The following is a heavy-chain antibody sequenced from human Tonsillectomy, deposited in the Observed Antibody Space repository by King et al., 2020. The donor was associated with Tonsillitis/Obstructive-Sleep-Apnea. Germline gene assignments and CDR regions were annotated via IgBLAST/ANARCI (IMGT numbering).Heavy chain of an antibody. J-gene: IGHJ4*02. V-gene: IGHV4-59*08. CDR1: GGSITSYY. Sequence: QLQESGPGLVKHSETLSLTCSVSGGSITSYYWSWILQSPGRGLEWFGSIYNIGDTNYNPSLKSRVTMSVDTSKNQFSLKLTSVTAADTSVYYCARHRRFLEIWTTSFDYWGQGILVTVSS. D-gene: IGHD3-3*01. CDR2: IYNIGDT. CDR3: ARHRRFLEIWTTSFDY.